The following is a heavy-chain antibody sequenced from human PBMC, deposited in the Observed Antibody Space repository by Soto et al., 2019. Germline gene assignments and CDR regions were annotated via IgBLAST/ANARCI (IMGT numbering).Heavy chain of an antibody. J-gene: IGHJ5*02. CDR2: IYYSGST. CDR3: ARRHVDCSGGSCYSGPKNWFDP. CDR1: GGSISSSSYY. V-gene: IGHV4-39*01. D-gene: IGHD2-15*01. Sequence: PSETLSLTCTVSGGSISSSSYYWGWIRQPPGKGLEWIGSIYYSGSTYYNPSLKSRVTISVDTSKNQFSLKLSSVTAADTAVYYCARRHVDCSGGSCYSGPKNWFDPWGQGTLVTVS.